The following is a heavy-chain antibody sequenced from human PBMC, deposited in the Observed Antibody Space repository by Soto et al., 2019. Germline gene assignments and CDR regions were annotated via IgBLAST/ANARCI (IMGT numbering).Heavy chain of an antibody. J-gene: IGHJ5*02. Sequence: QVQLVQSGAEVKKPGSSVKVSCKASGGTFSSYTISWVRQAPGQGLEWMGRIIPILGIANYAQKFQGRVTITADKYPSTAYMDLSTLRSEDTAVYYCARDPQSCSGGSCYSWLDAWGQATLVTVSS. D-gene: IGHD2-15*01. V-gene: IGHV1-69*08. CDR2: IIPILGIA. CDR3: ARDPQSCSGGSCYSWLDA. CDR1: GGTFSSYT.